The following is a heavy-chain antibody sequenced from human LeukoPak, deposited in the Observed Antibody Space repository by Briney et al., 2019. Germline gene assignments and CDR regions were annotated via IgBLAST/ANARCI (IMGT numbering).Heavy chain of an antibody. CDR1: GFTFSSYT. CDR2: ISSSSSYI. Sequence: KAGGSLRLSCAASGFTFSSYTMNWVRQAPGKGLEWVSSISSSSSYIYYADSAKGRFSISRDNAKKSLYLQMNSLRAEDTAVYYCAKADFVRFLESLYYFDYWGQGTLVTVSS. CDR3: AKADFVRFLESLYYFDY. J-gene: IGHJ4*02. D-gene: IGHD3-3*01. V-gene: IGHV3-21*04.